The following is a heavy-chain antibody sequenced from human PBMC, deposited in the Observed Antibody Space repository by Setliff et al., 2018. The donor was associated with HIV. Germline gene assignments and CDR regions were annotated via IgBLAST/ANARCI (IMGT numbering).Heavy chain of an antibody. CDR2: INNRGDRT. J-gene: IGHJ4*02. V-gene: IGHV3-23*01. CDR3: ARAVVLTIGCLDS. D-gene: IGHD3-3*01. CDR1: GFFFSRHV. Sequence: GGSLRLSCEGSGFFFSRHVMSWVRQAPGKGLEWVSGINNRGDRTDYADSVKGRFTISRDNSENTLYLQMNSLRVEDTAIYYCARAVVLTIGCLDSWGQGKMVTVSS.